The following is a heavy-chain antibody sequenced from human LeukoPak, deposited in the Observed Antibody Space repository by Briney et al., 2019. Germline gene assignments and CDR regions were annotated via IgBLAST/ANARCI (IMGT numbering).Heavy chain of an antibody. CDR2: IYWDDDK. CDR1: GFSLSTSGVG. CDR3: ARMVRGVLGVSYYYTMDV. V-gene: IGHV2-5*02. J-gene: IGHJ6*04. D-gene: IGHD3-10*01. Sequence: SGPTLVNPAQTLTLTCTFSGFSLSTSGVGVGWIRQPPGKALEWLAVIYWDDDKRYSPSLKSRLTITKDTSKDQVVLTMTNVDPVDTATYYCARMVRGVLGVSYYYTMDVWGKGTTVTVSS.